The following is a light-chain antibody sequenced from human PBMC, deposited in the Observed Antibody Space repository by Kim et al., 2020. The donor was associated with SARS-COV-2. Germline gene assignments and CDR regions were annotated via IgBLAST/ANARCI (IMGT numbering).Light chain of an antibody. CDR3: QTWDSSTAV. V-gene: IGLV3-1*01. J-gene: IGLJ2*01. Sequence: VSQGHTASITCSGDKLGDKYACWYQQKPGQSPLLVIHQDNKRPSGIPERFSGSNSGNTATLTISGTQAMDEADYYCQTWDSSTAVFGGGTQLTVL. CDR1: KLGDKY. CDR2: QDN.